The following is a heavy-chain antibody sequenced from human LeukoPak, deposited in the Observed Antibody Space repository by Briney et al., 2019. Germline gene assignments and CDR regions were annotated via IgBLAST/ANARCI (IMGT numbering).Heavy chain of an antibody. CDR1: GASITRTNW. CDR2: IFDTGTT. Sequence: PSETLSLTCAVSGASITRTNWWGWVRQPPGKGLEWVGEIFDTGTTNYNPSLKSRVTISVDTSKNQFSLKLSSVTAADTAVYYCARGYYWGQGTLVTVSS. J-gene: IGHJ4*02. CDR3: ARGYY. V-gene: IGHV4-4*02.